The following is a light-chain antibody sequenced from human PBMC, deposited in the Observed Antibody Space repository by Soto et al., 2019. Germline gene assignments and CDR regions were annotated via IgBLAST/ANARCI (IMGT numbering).Light chain of an antibody. J-gene: IGKJ4*01. CDR2: AAS. Sequence: DIQMTQSTSSLSASVGDRVTITCRASQSISSYLNWYQQKPGKAPQLLIYAASSLQSGVPSRFSGSGSGTDFTLTISSLQPEDFATYYCQQSYSIPLTFGGGTKVEIK. V-gene: IGKV1-39*01. CDR3: QQSYSIPLT. CDR1: QSISSY.